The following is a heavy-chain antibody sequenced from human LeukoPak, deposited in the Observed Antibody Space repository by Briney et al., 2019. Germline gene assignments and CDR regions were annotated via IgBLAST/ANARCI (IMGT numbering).Heavy chain of an antibody. CDR2: IYSGDST. CDR1: GFTVSSNY. CDR3: ARDTDVDTAMVTAFDI. D-gene: IGHD5-18*01. V-gene: IGHV3-66*01. J-gene: IGHJ3*02. Sequence: GGSLRLSCAASGFTVSSNYMSWVRQAPGKGLEWVSVIYSGDSTYYADSVKGRFTISRDNSKNTLYLQMNSLRAEDTAVYYCARDTDVDTAMVTAFDIWGQGTMVTVSS.